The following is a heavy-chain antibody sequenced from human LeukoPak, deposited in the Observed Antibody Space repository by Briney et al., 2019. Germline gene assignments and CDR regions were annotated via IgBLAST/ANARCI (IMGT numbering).Heavy chain of an antibody. J-gene: IGHJ4*02. CDR1: GFSFSSHG. D-gene: IGHD2-2*01. V-gene: IGHV3-23*01. CDR2: IIGGAGGT. CDR3: VKDFVVVPGLVNYFDY. Sequence: TGGSLRLSCAASGFSFSSHGMSWVRQAPGKGLEWVSGIIGGAGGTYYADSVKGRFTISRDNSKNTLSLQMNSLRVEDTAVYYCVKDFVVVPGLVNYFDYWGQGTLVTVSS.